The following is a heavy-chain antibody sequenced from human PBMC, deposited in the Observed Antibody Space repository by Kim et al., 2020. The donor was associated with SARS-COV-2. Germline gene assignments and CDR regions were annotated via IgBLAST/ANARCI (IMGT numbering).Heavy chain of an antibody. CDR1: GGTFSSYT. J-gene: IGHJ4*02. Sequence: SVKVSCKASGGTFSSYTISWVRQAPGQGLEWMGRIIPILGIANYAQKIQGRVTITADKSTSTAYMELSSLRSEDTAVYYCARRSPYYDSSGYYDYFDYWGQGTLVTVSS. CDR3: ARRSPYYDSSGYYDYFDY. CDR2: IIPILGIA. V-gene: IGHV1-69*02. D-gene: IGHD3-22*01.